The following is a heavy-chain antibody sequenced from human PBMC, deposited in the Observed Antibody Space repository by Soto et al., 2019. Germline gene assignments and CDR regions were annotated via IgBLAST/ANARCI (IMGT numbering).Heavy chain of an antibody. J-gene: IGHJ3*02. CDR3: AKFYSVYGETDAFDI. V-gene: IGHV3-23*01. CDR1: GFTFSSYA. D-gene: IGHD5-12*01. Sequence: GESLKISCAASGFTFSSYAMSWVRQAPGKGLEWVSAISGRGGSTYYADSVKGRFTISRDNSKNTLYLQMNSLRAEDTAVYYCAKFYSVYGETDAFDIWGQGTMVTVSS. CDR2: ISGRGGST.